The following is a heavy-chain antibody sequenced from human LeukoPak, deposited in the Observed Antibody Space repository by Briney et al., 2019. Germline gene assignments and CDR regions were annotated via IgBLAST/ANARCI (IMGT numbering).Heavy chain of an antibody. V-gene: IGHV3-30-3*01. Sequence: GGSLRLSCAASGFTFSSYAMHWVRQAPGKGLEWVAVISYDGGNKYYADSVKGRFTISRDNSKNTLYLQMNSLRAEDTAVYYCARRSWSDAFDIWGQGTMVTVSS. CDR1: GFTFSSYA. D-gene: IGHD2-8*02. J-gene: IGHJ3*02. CDR2: ISYDGGNK. CDR3: ARRSWSDAFDI.